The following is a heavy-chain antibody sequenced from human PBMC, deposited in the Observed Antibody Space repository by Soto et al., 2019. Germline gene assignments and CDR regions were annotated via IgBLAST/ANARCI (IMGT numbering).Heavy chain of an antibody. CDR1: GFTFSSYW. D-gene: IGHD3-10*01. CDR2: IKSDGSSI. J-gene: IGHJ4*02. V-gene: IGHV3-74*01. CDR3: ARGGFSGSGSYIQGDY. Sequence: EVQLVESGGGLVQPRGSLRLSCAASGFTFSSYWMHWVRQAPGKGLVWVSRIKSDGSSISYADSVKGRFTISRDNAKNTLYLQMNSLRAEDTAVYYCARGGFSGSGSYIQGDYWGQGTLVTVSS.